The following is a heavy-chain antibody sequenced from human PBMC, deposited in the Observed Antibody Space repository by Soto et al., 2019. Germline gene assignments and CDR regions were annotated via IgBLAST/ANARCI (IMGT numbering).Heavy chain of an antibody. Sequence: GGSLRLSCAASGFTFSNYAMSWVRQAPGKGLEWVGFISGTGGSTYYADSVKGRFTLSRDNSKNTLYVQMDSLRAEDTAVYYCAKDSPVGIYYYMGVWGKGTTVTVSS. CDR1: GFTFSNYA. J-gene: IGHJ6*03. CDR3: AKDSPVGIYYYMGV. D-gene: IGHD1-20*01. V-gene: IGHV3-23*01. CDR2: ISGTGGST.